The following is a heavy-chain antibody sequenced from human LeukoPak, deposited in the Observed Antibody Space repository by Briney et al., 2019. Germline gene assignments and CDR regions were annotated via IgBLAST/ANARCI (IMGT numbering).Heavy chain of an antibody. Sequence: PSETLSLTCTVSGGSISSHYWSWIRQPPGKGPEWIGYIYYSGSTNYNPSLKSRVTISVDTSKNQFSLKLSSVTAADTAVYYCARHDGIADAFDIWGQGTMVTVSS. V-gene: IGHV4-59*08. J-gene: IGHJ3*02. CDR1: GGSISSHY. CDR2: IYYSGST. CDR3: ARHDGIADAFDI. D-gene: IGHD6-13*01.